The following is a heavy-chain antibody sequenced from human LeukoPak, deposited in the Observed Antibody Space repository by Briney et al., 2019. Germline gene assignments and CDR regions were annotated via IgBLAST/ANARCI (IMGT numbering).Heavy chain of an antibody. J-gene: IGHJ4*02. CDR2: ISGSGDNT. CDR3: AKGSGYDTYFDY. Sequence: PGGSLRLSCAASGFTFSTYVMSWVRQATGKGLEWVSGISGSGDNTYYADSVKGRFTISRDNSKNTLYLQMNSLRAEDTAVYYCAKGSGYDTYFDYWGQGTLVSVSS. CDR1: GFTFSTYV. D-gene: IGHD5-12*01. V-gene: IGHV3-23*01.